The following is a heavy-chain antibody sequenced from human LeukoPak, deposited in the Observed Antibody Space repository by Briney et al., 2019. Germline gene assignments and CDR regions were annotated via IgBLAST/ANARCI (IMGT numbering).Heavy chain of an antibody. V-gene: IGHV3-23*01. CDR2: ISGSGGST. CDR3: AKDRRAFDI. J-gene: IGHJ3*02. Sequence: GGSLRLSCAASGFTFSTYAMSWVRLAPGKGLEWVSGISGSGGSTYYADSVKGRFTSSRDNSNNTLYVQMNSLRVEDTAVYYCAKDRRAFDIWGQGTMVTVSS. CDR1: GFTFSTYA.